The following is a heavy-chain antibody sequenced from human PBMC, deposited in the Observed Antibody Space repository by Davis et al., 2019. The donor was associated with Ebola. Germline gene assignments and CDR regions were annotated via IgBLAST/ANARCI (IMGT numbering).Heavy chain of an antibody. CDR2: IWYDGSNK. V-gene: IGHV3-33*01. CDR3: ARGGPKTMVRGVTAFDI. D-gene: IGHD3-10*01. Sequence: GESLKISCAASGFTFSSYGMHWVRQAPGKGLEWVAVIWYDGSNKYYADSVKGRFTISRDNSKNTLYLQMNSLRAEDTAVYYCARGGPKTMVRGVTAFDIWGQGTMVTVSS. CDR1: GFTFSSYG. J-gene: IGHJ3*02.